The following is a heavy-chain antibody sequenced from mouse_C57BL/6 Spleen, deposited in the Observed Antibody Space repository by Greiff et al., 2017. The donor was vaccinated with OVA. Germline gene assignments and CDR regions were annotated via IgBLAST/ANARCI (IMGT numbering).Heavy chain of an antibody. Sequence: EVKVVESGGGLVQPGGSLSLSCAASGFTFTDYYMSWVRQPPGKALEWLGFIRNKANGYTTEYSASVKGRFTISRDNSQSILYLQMNALRAEDSATYYCARSGLRGAMDYWGQGTSVTVSS. CDR1: GFTFTDYY. CDR3: ARSGLRGAMDY. CDR2: IRNKANGYTT. V-gene: IGHV7-3*01. J-gene: IGHJ4*01. D-gene: IGHD2-4*01.